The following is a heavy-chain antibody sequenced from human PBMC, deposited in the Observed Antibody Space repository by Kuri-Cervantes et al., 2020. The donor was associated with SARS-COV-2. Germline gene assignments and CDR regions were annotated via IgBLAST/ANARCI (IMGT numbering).Heavy chain of an antibody. V-gene: IGHV4-34*01. CDR2: INHSGST. CDR1: GGSFSGYY. CDR3: ARVMTISQITAWFET. D-gene: IGHD1-14*01. Sequence: SETLSLTCAVYGGSFSGYYWSWIRQPPGKGLEWIGEINHSGSTNYNPSLKSRVTISVDTSKNQFSLKLSSVTAADTAMYYCARVMTISQITAWFETWGQGTLVTVSS. J-gene: IGHJ5*02.